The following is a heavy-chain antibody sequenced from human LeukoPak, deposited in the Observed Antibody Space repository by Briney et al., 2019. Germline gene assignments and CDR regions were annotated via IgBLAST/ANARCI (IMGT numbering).Heavy chain of an antibody. CDR1: GYSFTTYW. D-gene: IGHD4-17*01. V-gene: IGHV5-51*01. CDR3: TSGPDYGDYFDY. CDR2: IYPGDSDT. J-gene: IGHJ4*02. Sequence: GESLKISCKASGYSFTTYWIGWVRQMPGKGLEWMGIIYPGDSDTRYSPSFQGQVTISADKSINTAYLQWRSLKASDTAMYYCTSGPDYGDYFDYWGQGTLVTVSS.